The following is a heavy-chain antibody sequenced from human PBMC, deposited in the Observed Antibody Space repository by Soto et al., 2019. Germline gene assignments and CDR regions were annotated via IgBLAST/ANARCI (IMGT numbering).Heavy chain of an antibody. CDR3: ARTLPMTDVVAATFWFDH. CDR1: GYTFTSYG. J-gene: IGHJ5*02. CDR2: ISAYNGNT. D-gene: IGHD2-15*01. V-gene: IGHV1-18*01. Sequence: AAVKVSCKASGYTFTSYGISWVRQAPGQGLEWMGWISAYNGNTNYAQKLQGRVTITTDTSTSTAYMELRSLRSDDTAVYYCARTLPMTDVVAATFWFDHWGQGTLVTVSS.